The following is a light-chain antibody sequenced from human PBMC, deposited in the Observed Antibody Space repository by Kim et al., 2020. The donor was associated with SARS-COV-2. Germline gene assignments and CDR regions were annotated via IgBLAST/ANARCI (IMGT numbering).Light chain of an antibody. Sequence: QSALTQPASVSGSPGQSITISCTGTSNDVGGHDRVSWFQQNPDKAPKLLIYDVSNRPSGVSHRFSGSKSGNTASLTISGLQAEDEADYYCNSYATGTTWVFGGGTKVTVL. CDR1: SNDVGGHDR. CDR3: NSYATGTTWV. J-gene: IGLJ3*02. V-gene: IGLV2-14*01. CDR2: DVS.